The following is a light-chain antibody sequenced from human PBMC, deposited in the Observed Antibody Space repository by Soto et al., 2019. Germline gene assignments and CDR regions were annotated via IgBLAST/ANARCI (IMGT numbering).Light chain of an antibody. V-gene: IGKV3-20*01. CDR1: QRVTVNS. J-gene: IGKJ3*01. CDR2: AAS. Sequence: EILLTQSPSTLSLSPGEGVTLSCRASQRVTVNSLAWYQQKPGQAPRLLIYAASTRAAADPDRFTGSGSGTDFALTISRLEPEDLGFYYCQQYGDSPLTSGPGTKVDSK. CDR3: QQYGDSPLT.